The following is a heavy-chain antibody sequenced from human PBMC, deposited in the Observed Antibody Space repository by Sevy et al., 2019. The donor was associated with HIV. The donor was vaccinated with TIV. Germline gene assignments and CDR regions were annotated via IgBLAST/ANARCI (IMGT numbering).Heavy chain of an antibody. V-gene: IGHV3-9*01. CDR3: AKDLASEGTGYYHCDY. J-gene: IGHJ4*02. CDR2: ISWSSDII. D-gene: IGHD3-9*01. Sequence: GGSLRLSCAASGFTFDDYAMHLVRQAPGKGLEWVSGISWSSDIIGYADSVKGRFTISRDNAKKSLYLQMNSLRAEDTALYYCAKDLASEGTGYYHCDYWGQGTLVTVSS. CDR1: GFTFDDYA.